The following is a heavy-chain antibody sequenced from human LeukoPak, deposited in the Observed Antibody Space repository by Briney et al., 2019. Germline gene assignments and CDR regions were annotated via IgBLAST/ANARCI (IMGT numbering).Heavy chain of an antibody. J-gene: IGHJ4*02. CDR1: GFTISSYG. CDR2: ISYDGSDK. D-gene: IGHD3-3*01. CDR3: AKDLGPSIFGVPSDY. Sequence: PGMSLRLPCAASGFTISSYGMHWVQQAAGEGLECVVVISYDGSDKYYADSVEGRFTISRDNSKNTLYLQMNSLRAEDTAVYYCAKDLGPSIFGVPSDYWGQGTLVTVSS. V-gene: IGHV3-30*18.